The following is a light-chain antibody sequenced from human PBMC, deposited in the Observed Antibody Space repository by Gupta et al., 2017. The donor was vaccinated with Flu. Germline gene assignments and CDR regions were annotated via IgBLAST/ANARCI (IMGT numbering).Light chain of an antibody. Sequence: QQKPGQSPILVIYQDSRRPSGIPERFSGSNSGNTATLTISGTQAMDEADYYCQAWDSSGVFGGGTKLTVL. CDR3: QAWDSSGV. CDR2: QDS. V-gene: IGLV3-1*01. J-gene: IGLJ2*01.